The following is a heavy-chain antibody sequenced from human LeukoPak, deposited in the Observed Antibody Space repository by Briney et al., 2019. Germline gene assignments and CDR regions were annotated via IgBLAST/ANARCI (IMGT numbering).Heavy chain of an antibody. CDR2: TSGSGGST. D-gene: IGHD3-10*01. V-gene: IGHV3-23*01. J-gene: IGHJ4*02. CDR3: AKGKEYYYGSGSYYDY. CDR1: GFTFSSYA. Sequence: GGSLRLSCAASGFTFSSYAMSWVRQAPGKGLEWVSATSGSGGSTYYADSVKGRFTISRDNSKNTLYLQMNSLRAEDTAVYYCAKGKEYYYGSGSYYDYWGQGTLVTVSS.